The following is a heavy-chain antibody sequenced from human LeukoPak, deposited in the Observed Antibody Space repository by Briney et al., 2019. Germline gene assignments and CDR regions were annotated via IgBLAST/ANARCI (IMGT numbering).Heavy chain of an antibody. CDR3: ASAPRYSSSWPNNWFDP. CDR1: GGTFSNYA. CDR2: IIPIFGTA. V-gene: IGHV1-69*13. Sequence: SVKVSCKASGGTFSNYANSWVRQAPGQGLEWMGGIIPIFGTANYAQKFQGRVTITADESTSTAYMELSSLRSEDTAVYFCASAPRYSSSWPNNWFDPWGQGTLVTVSS. D-gene: IGHD6-13*01. J-gene: IGHJ5*02.